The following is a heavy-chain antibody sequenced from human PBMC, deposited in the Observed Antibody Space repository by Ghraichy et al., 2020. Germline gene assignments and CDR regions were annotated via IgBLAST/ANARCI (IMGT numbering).Heavy chain of an antibody. J-gene: IGHJ4*02. CDR2: INGGSGTI. CDR1: EFSFSTYS. Sequence: GGSLRLSCVASEFSFSTYSMSWVRQAPGKGLDWVSNINGGSGTIYYSDSVKGRFTISRDNAKNSLYLQMSGLRDEDTAVYYCARVGSCSGGNCYGFDYGGQGILVADSS. V-gene: IGHV3-48*02. D-gene: IGHD2-15*01. CDR3: ARVGSCSGGNCYGFDY.